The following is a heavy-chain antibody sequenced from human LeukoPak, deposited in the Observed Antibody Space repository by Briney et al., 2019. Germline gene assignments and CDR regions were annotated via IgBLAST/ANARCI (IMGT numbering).Heavy chain of an antibody. Sequence: GGSLRLACVACGFTFSNYWMHWVRQAPGKGLVWVSRINSDGSSTSYADSVKGRFTISRDNAKNTLYLQMNSLRAEDTAVYYCSAGYSSGWTDYWGQGTLVTVSS. V-gene: IGHV3-74*01. D-gene: IGHD6-19*01. CDR2: INSDGSST. J-gene: IGHJ4*02. CDR3: SAGYSSGWTDY. CDR1: GFTFSNYW.